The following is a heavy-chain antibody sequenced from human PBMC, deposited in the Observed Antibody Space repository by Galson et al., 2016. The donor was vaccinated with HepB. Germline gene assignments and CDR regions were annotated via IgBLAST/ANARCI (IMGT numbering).Heavy chain of an antibody. CDR1: GGSMRSYY. Sequence: ATLSLTCTVSGGSMRSYYWSWIRQAPGKGLEWIGRVYRTGDTYYNPSLASRVTISMDKTNGQFSLRLNSVTAADTATYYCAKLEQFLGEDWGQGTLVIVSS. D-gene: IGHD6-19*01. CDR2: VYRTGDT. CDR3: AKLEQFLGED. J-gene: IGHJ4*02. V-gene: IGHV4-59*04.